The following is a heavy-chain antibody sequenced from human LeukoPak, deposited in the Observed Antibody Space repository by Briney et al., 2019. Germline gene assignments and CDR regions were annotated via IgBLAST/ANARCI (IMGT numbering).Heavy chain of an antibody. Sequence: GGSLRLSCAASGFTFSSYGMSWVRQAPGKGLEWVSAISGSGGSTYYADSVKGRFTISRDNSKNTLYLQMNSLRAEDTAVYYCAKGDYGSGSYYAAPHYYFDYWGQGTLVTVSS. CDR1: GFTFSSYG. V-gene: IGHV3-23*01. J-gene: IGHJ4*02. CDR2: ISGSGGST. D-gene: IGHD3-10*01. CDR3: AKGDYGSGSYYAAPHYYFDY.